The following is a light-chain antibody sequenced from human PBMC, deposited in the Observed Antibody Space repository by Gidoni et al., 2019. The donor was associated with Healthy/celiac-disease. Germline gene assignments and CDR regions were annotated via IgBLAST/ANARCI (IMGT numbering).Light chain of an antibody. V-gene: IGLV3-1*01. CDR3: QAWDSSTVV. CDR1: KLGDKY. CDR2: QDS. Sequence: SYELTQPPSVSVSPGQTASITCSGDKLGDKYACWYQQKPGQSPVLVIYQDSKRPSGIPERFSGSNSGNTATLTNSGTQAMDEADYCCQAWDSSTVVFGGGTKLTVL. J-gene: IGLJ2*01.